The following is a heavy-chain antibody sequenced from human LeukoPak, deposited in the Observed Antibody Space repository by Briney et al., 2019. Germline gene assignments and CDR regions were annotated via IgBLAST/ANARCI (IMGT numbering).Heavy chain of an antibody. CDR2: IRSKAYGGTT. D-gene: IGHD3-10*01. V-gene: IGHV3-49*04. CDR3: TRYDSGSGSYYKGRYYYYYMDV. CDR1: GFTFDDYG. Sequence: PGGSLRLSCAASGFTFDDYGMSWVRQAPGKGLEWVGFIRSKAYGGTTEHAASVKGRFTISRDDSKSIAYLQMNSLKTEDTAVYYCTRYDSGSGSYYKGRYYYYYMDVWGKGTTVTVSS. J-gene: IGHJ6*03.